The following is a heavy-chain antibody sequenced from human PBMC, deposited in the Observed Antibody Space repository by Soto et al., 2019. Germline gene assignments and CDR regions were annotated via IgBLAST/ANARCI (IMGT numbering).Heavy chain of an antibody. CDR3: ARSANTYGALFDY. CDR2: IHRGGST. D-gene: IGHD5-18*01. V-gene: IGHV3-66*01. J-gene: IGHJ4*02. CDR1: GFTVGNNY. Sequence: GGSLRLSCAASGFTVGNNYMSWVRQAPGKVLEWVSIIHRGGSTSYADSVKGRFTISRDSSKNILYLQINGLTADDTAVYYCARSANTYGALFDYRGQGALVTVSS.